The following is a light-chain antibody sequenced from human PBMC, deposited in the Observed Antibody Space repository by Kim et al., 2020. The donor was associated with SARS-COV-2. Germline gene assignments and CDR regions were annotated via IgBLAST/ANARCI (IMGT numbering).Light chain of an antibody. CDR2: NDN. Sequence: GQRVTISCSGRTSNVGRDSVEWYQQPPGTAPKLVIYNDNRRPSGVPGRFSGSKSGTSASLAISGLQSEDEADYYCAVWDDSLKSVLFGGGTQLTVL. J-gene: IGLJ2*01. CDR3: AVWDDSLKSVL. CDR1: TSNVGRDS. V-gene: IGLV1-44*01.